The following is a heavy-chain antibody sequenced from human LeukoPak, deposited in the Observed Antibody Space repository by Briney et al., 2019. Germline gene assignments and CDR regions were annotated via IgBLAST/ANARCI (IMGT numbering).Heavy chain of an antibody. CDR2: ISGSGGSK. Sequence: GGSLRLSCAASGFTFSSYAMSWVRQAPGKGLEWVSAISGSGGSKYYADSVKGRFTISRDNAKNTLYLKMNSLRAEDTAAYYCAKGSHGGGSFDYWGQGTLVTVSS. J-gene: IGHJ4*02. CDR3: AKGSHGGGSFDY. V-gene: IGHV3-23*01. CDR1: GFTFSSYA. D-gene: IGHD3-16*01.